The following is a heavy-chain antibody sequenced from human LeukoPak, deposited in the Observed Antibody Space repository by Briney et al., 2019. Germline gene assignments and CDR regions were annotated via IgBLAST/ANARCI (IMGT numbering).Heavy chain of an antibody. CDR2: ISAYNGNT. J-gene: IGHJ4*02. D-gene: IGHD2-21*02. V-gene: IGHV1-18*01. CDR1: GYTFTSYG. CDR3: ARDQSGFLRVTEDY. Sequence: ASVKVSCKASGYTFTSYGISWVRQAPGQGLEWMGWISAYNGNTNYAQKLQGRVTMTTDTSTSTAYMELRSLRSDDTAVYYCARDQSGFLRVTEDYWGQGTLVTVSS.